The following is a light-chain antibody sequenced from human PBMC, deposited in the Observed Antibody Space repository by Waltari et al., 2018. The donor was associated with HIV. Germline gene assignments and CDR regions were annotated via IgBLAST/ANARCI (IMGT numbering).Light chain of an antibody. CDR1: QSVSNY. J-gene: IGKJ4*01. Sequence: EIVLTQSPATLSLSPGERATLYCRASQSVSNYLAWYQQKPGQPPRLLIYDASNRATGIPARFSGSGSGTDFTLTISSLEPEDSAVYYCQQRSNWPPLTFGGGTKVEI. CDR3: QQRSNWPPLT. CDR2: DAS. V-gene: IGKV3-11*01.